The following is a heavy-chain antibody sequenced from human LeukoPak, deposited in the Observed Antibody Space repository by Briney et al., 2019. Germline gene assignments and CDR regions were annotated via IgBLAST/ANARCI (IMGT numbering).Heavy chain of an antibody. CDR1: GGSISSGSYY. J-gene: IGHJ6*03. Sequence: SKTLSLTCTVSGGSISSGSYYWTWIRQPAGKGLEWIGRIYSSGSTNYNPSLKSRVTMSVDTSKNQFSLTLSSVTAADTAVYYCARAFVRGVSSYYFYMDVWGKGATVTISS. CDR2: IYSSGST. CDR3: ARAFVRGVSSYYFYMDV. D-gene: IGHD3-10*01. V-gene: IGHV4-61*02.